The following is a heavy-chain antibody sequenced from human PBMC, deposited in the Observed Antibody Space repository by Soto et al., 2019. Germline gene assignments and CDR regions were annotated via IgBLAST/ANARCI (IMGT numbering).Heavy chain of an antibody. V-gene: IGHV4-59*01. CDR3: ARDRAYYDSNGLYFDY. CDR1: GAAISDYY. Sequence: SETLSLTCTVSGAAISDYYWSWIRQPPGKRLEWIGYIYNSGSTNYNPTLKSRVTISLDTSKNQFSLNLNSVTAADTAVYYCARDRAYYDSNGLYFDYWGQGTLVTVSS. CDR2: IYNSGST. J-gene: IGHJ4*02. D-gene: IGHD3-22*01.